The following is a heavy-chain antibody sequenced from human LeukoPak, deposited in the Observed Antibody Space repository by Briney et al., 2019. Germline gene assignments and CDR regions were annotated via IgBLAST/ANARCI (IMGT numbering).Heavy chain of an antibody. D-gene: IGHD1-26*01. V-gene: IGHV3-15*01. J-gene: IGHJ4*02. CDR3: TRVVYSGSLQHFDY. Sequence: PGGSLRLSCAASGFTFSNAWMSWVRQAPGKGLEWVGRIKSKSDGGTADYAAPVKGRFTISRDDSKSIAYLQMNSLKTEDTAVYYCTRVVYSGSLQHFDYWGQGTLVTVSS. CDR2: IKSKSDGGTA. CDR1: GFTFSNAW.